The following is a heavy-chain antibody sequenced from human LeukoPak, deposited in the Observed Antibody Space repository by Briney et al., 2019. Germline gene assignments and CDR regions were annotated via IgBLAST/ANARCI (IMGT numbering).Heavy chain of an antibody. CDR3: AGGPKQQLLWGRASNGFDP. D-gene: IGHD2-2*01. CDR2: ISSSGSTI. CDR1: GFTFSSYE. Sequence: GGSLRLSCAASGFTFSSYEMNWVRQAPGKGLEWVAYISSSGSTIYYADSVKGRFTISRDNAKNSLYLQMHSLRAEDTAVYYCAGGPKQQLLWGRASNGFDPWGQGTLATVSS. V-gene: IGHV3-48*03. J-gene: IGHJ5*02.